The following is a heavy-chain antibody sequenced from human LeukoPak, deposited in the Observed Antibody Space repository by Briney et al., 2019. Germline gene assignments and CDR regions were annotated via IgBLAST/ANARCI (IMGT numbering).Heavy chain of an antibody. J-gene: IGHJ4*02. CDR2: ISYSGHT. Sequence: SETLSLTCTVSGVSISAYHWSWIRQPPGKGLEWIGYISYSGHTNYNPSLQSRVTISLDTSKNQFSLKLNSVTAADTAVYYCARHDWVYWGQGTLVTVSS. D-gene: IGHD2-21*01. CDR3: ARHDWVY. CDR1: GVSISAYH. V-gene: IGHV4-59*01.